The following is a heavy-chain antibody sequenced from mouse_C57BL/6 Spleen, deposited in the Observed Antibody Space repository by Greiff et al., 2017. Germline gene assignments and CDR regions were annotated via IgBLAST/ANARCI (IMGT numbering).Heavy chain of an antibody. CDR1: GYTFTDYY. CDR2: INPNNGGT. J-gene: IGHJ4*01. CDR3: ARRNDAMDY. V-gene: IGHV1-26*01. Sequence: EVQLQQSGPELVKPGASVKISCKASGYTFTDYYMNWVKQSHGKSLEWIGDINPNNGGTSYNQKFKGKATLTVDKSSSTAYMELRSLTSEDSAVYYCARRNDAMDYWGQGTSVTVSS.